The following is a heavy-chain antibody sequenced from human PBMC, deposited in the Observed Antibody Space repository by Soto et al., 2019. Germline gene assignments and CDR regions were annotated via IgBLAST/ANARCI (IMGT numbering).Heavy chain of an antibody. Sequence: VASVKVSCKASGYTFTSYDINWVRQATGQGLEWMGWMNPNSGNTGYAQKFQGRVTMTRNTSISTAYMELSSLRSEDTAVYYCARVQSITIFGVVIISRSKNGMDVWGQGTTVTVSS. D-gene: IGHD3-3*01. CDR2: MNPNSGNT. CDR3: ARVQSITIFGVVIISRSKNGMDV. J-gene: IGHJ6*02. V-gene: IGHV1-8*01. CDR1: GYTFTSYD.